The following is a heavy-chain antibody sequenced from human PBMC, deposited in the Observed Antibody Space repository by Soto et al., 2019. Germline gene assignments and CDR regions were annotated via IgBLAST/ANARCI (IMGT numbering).Heavy chain of an antibody. D-gene: IGHD3-22*01. CDR1: GFDFEDYA. Sequence: LRLSCAAAGFDFEDYAMHWVRQVPGKGLEWVSLTNSDGTDSYYMDSVKGRFTVSRDNGKSSLYLQMDRLRPEDTALYFCAKALYYYDSSPLDHWGQGTLVTVSS. V-gene: IGHV3-43D*04. CDR2: TNSDGTDS. J-gene: IGHJ4*02. CDR3: AKALYYYDSSPLDH.